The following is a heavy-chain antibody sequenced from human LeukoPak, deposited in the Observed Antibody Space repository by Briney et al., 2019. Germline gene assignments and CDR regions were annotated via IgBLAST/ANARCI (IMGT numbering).Heavy chain of an antibody. J-gene: IGHJ4*02. D-gene: IGHD6-13*01. CDR1: GFTFSSHT. V-gene: IGHV3-23*01. Sequence: GGSLRLSCAASGFTFSSHTMSWVRQAPGKGLEWVSGISGSGGSTYYADSVKGRLTISRDNSKNTLFLQMNSLRAEDTAVYYCAKGRRSAAPGTMDYWGQGTLVIVSS. CDR2: ISGSGGST. CDR3: AKGRRSAAPGTMDY.